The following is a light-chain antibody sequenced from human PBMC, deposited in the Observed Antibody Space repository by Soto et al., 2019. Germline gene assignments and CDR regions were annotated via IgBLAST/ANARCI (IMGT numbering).Light chain of an antibody. V-gene: IGKV3-15*01. CDR3: QHYDNWPFT. CDR1: QSISSS. CDR2: GAS. Sequence: EIVMTQSPATLSVSPGERATLSCRASQSISSSLAWYQQKPGQAPRLLIHGASTRATSNPGRFSGSGSGAEFTLTISSLQSEDFAIYYCQHYDNWPFTFGQGTKVDIK. J-gene: IGKJ2*01.